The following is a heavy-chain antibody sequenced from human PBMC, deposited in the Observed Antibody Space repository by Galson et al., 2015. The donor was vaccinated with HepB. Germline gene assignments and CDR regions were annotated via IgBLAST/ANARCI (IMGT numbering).Heavy chain of an antibody. CDR1: GYTFTSYA. Sequence: SVKVSCKASGYTFTSYAMHWVRQAPGQRLEWMGWINAGNGNTKYSQKFQGGVTITRDTSASTAYMELSSLRSEDTAVYYCARDSYDYGDLEIDYWGQGTLVTVSS. D-gene: IGHD4-17*01. J-gene: IGHJ4*02. CDR3: ARDSYDYGDLEIDY. V-gene: IGHV1-3*01. CDR2: INAGNGNT.